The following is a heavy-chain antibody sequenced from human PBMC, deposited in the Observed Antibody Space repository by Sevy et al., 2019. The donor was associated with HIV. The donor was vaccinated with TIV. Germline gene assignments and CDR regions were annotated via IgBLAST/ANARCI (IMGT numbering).Heavy chain of an antibody. V-gene: IGHV4-61*01. D-gene: IGHD2-8*02. CDR3: ARRGGLVDGGMDV. J-gene: IGHJ6*02. CDR1: SGSVSSGSFY. CDR2: IYYNGRT. Sequence: SETLSLTCTVSSGSVSSGSFYWSWIRQPPGRGLECIGYIYYNGRTNYNPSLRSRVTISIDTSKNQFSLNLSSVTAADTNGYYCARRGGLVDGGMDVWGQGTTVTVSS.